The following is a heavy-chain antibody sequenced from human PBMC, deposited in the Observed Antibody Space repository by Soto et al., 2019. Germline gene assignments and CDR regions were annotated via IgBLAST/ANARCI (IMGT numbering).Heavy chain of an antibody. CDR3: ASQQQLVRDYYYGMDV. J-gene: IGHJ6*02. Sequence: EVQLVESGGGLVKPGGSLRLSCAASGFTFSSYSMNWVRQAPGKGLEWVSSISSSSSHRYYADSEKGRFTISRDNAKNSLYLQMNSLRAEDTAVYYCASQQQLVRDYYYGMDVWGQGTTVTVSS. V-gene: IGHV3-21*01. CDR1: GFTFSSYS. CDR2: ISSSSSHR. D-gene: IGHD6-13*01.